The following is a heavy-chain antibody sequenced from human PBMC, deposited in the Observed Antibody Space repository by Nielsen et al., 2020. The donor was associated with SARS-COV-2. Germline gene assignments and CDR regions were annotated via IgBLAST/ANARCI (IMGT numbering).Heavy chain of an antibody. D-gene: IGHD3-22*01. CDR1: GFTFDDYA. Sequence: GGSLRLSCAASGFTFDDYAMHWVRQAPGKGLEWMGGFDPEDGETIYAQKFQGRVTMTEDTSTDTAYMELSSLRSEDTVVYYCATGPPYYYDSSGYSNWFDPWGQGTLVTVSS. J-gene: IGHJ5*02. CDR2: FDPEDGET. CDR3: ATGPPYYYDSSGYSNWFDP. V-gene: IGHV1-24*01.